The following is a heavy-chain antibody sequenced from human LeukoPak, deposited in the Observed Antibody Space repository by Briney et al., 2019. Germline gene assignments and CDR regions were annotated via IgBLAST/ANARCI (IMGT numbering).Heavy chain of an antibody. CDR3: ARGPQFCSGGSCYGYYFDY. D-gene: IGHD2-15*01. J-gene: IGHJ4*02. CDR1: GFTFSSYS. Sequence: PGGSLRLSCAASGFTFSSYSMNWVRQPPGKGLEWVSSISSSGSHIYYADSVKGRFSISRDSAKNSLYLQMNSLRAEDTAVYYCARGPQFCSGGSCYGYYFDYWGQGTLVTVSS. V-gene: IGHV3-21*01. CDR2: ISSSGSHI.